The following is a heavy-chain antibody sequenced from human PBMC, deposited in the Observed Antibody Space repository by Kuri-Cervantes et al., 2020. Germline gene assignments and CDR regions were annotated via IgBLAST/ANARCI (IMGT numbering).Heavy chain of an antibody. J-gene: IGHJ4*02. D-gene: IGHD3-3*01. CDR1: GNTLTELS. CDR2: LDPEDGER. V-gene: IGHV1-24*01. CDR3: ARDHGGKGRFLEWFTGDY. Sequence: ASVKVSCKVSGNTLTELSIHWVRQTPGKGLEWMGGLDPEDGERIYAQKFRGRVTMTEDTPIDTAYMELSRLTSEDTAMYYCARDHGGKGRFLEWFTGDYWGQGTLVTVSS.